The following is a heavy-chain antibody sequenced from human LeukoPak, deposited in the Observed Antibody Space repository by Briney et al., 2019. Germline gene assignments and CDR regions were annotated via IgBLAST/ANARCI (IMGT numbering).Heavy chain of an antibody. V-gene: IGHV3-7*01. CDR3: ARKGNAFDF. CDR1: GFTFSSYW. J-gene: IGHJ3*01. D-gene: IGHD3-10*01. Sequence: GGSLRLSCAASGFTFSSYWMTWVRQAPGKGLEWVANIKLDVSETYYVDSVRGRFTISRDNTKNSLYLQMDSLRAEDMAVYYCARKGNAFDFWGQGTMVTVSS. CDR2: IKLDVSET.